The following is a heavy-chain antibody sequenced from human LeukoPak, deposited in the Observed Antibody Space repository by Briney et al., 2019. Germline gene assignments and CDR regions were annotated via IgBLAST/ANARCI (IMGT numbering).Heavy chain of an antibody. J-gene: IGHJ6*03. CDR2: INPNSGGT. V-gene: IGHV1-2*02. Sequence: ASVKVSCKASGYTFTGYYMHWVRQAPGQGLEWMGWINPNSGGTNYAQKFQGRVTMTRDTSISTAYMELSRLRSDDTAVYYCARDYVAGTLVYYYYMDVWGKGTTVTVSS. CDR3: ARDYVAGTLVYYYYMDV. CDR1: GYTFTGYY. D-gene: IGHD6-19*01.